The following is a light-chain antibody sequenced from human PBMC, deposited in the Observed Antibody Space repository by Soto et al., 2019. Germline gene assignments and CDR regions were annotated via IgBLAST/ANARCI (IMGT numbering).Light chain of an antibody. CDR3: QQYGSSLTWT. V-gene: IGKV3-20*01. Sequence: EIVFTQSPGTLSLSPGERATLSCRASQSVSSSYLAWYQQKPGQAPRLLIYGASSRATGIPDRFSGSGSGTDFTLTISRLEPEDFAVYYCQQYGSSLTWTFGQGTKVDNK. CDR1: QSVSSSY. J-gene: IGKJ1*01. CDR2: GAS.